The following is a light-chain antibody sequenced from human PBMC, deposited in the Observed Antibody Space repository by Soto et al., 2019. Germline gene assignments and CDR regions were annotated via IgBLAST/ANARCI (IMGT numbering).Light chain of an antibody. J-gene: IGKJ1*01. CDR2: GES. Sequence: IVMTQSPATLSVSSGERATFSCRASQRVSGNLAWCQQKPGQAPRLLNNGESIKATNIPARFSVSGSGTEFTLTISILQPATFAVYCSQHYRFWHPLTFVQGTKV. V-gene: IGKV3D-15*03. CDR1: QRVSGN. CDR3: QHYRFWHPLT.